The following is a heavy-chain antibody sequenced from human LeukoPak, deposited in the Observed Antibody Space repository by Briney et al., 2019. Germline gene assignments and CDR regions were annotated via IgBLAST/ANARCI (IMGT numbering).Heavy chain of an antibody. CDR1: GFTFSSYA. CDR2: ISGSGGST. V-gene: IGHV3-23*01. J-gene: IGHJ4*02. CDR3: AKSPAGSSWPSIDY. D-gene: IGHD6-13*01. Sequence: QPGGSLRLSCAASGFTFSSYAMSWVRQTPGKGLECVAPISGSGGSTYYADSVRGRFIVSRDNSKNMLYLQMNSLRADDTAVYYCAKSPAGSSWPSIDYWGQGTLVAVSS.